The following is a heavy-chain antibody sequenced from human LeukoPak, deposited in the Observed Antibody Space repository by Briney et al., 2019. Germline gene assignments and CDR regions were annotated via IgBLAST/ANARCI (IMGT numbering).Heavy chain of an antibody. V-gene: IGHV4-39*01. CDR3: ATISVAGPDY. D-gene: IGHD6-19*01. CDR2: IYYSGST. J-gene: IGHJ4*02. Sequence: SETLSLTCAVSGDSISSSSYFWGWIRQPPGKGLEWIGSIYYSGSTYYKSSLKSRVTITVDTSKNQFSLKLSSVTAADTAVYYCATISVAGPDYWGQGTLVTVSS. CDR1: GDSISSSSYF.